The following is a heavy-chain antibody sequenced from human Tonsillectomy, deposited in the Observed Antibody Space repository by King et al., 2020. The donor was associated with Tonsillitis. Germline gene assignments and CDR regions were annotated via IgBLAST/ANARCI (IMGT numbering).Heavy chain of an antibody. D-gene: IGHD3-9*01. V-gene: IGHV3-15*07. CDR1: GFTFSNAW. CDR2: IKSKTDGGTT. CDR3: TTGPPPLRYFDWLKFGYYYMDV. J-gene: IGHJ6*03. Sequence: VQLVESGGGLVKPGGSLRLSCAASGFTFSNAWMNWVRQAPGKGLEWVGRIKSKTDGGTTDYAAPVKGRFTISRDDSKNTLYLQMNSLKTEDTAVYYCTTGPPPLRYFDWLKFGYYYMDVWGKGTTVTVSS.